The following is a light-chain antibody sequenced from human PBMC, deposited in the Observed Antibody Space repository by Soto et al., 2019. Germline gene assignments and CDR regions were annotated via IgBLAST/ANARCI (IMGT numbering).Light chain of an antibody. CDR1: QDIAIY. V-gene: IGKV1-9*01. CDR2: AAS. Sequence: IQLTQSPSSLSASVGDRVTITCRASQDIAIYLAWYQQTPGEAPTLLLYAASTSYGGVPSRFSGSGSGTDVALTIISLQAEDFATYYGQQLRMYSSTFGGGTKVDIK. CDR3: QQLRMYSST. J-gene: IGKJ4*02.